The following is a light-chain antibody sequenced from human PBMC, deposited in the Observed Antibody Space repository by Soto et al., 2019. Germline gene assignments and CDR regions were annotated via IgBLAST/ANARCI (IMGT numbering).Light chain of an antibody. J-gene: IGKJ2*01. CDR3: QQYGSSPYT. V-gene: IGKV3-20*01. Sequence: EILLTQSPGTLSLSPGERATLSCRASQSVRNSYLAWYQQQPGQAPRLLIYGASGRATGIPDRFSGSGSGTDFTLTIIRLEPEDFAVYYCQQYGSSPYTFGQGTKLEI. CDR2: GAS. CDR1: QSVRNSY.